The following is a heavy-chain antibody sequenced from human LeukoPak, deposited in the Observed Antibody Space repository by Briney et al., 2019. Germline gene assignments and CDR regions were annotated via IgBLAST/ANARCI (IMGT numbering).Heavy chain of an antibody. V-gene: IGHV4-61*02. CDR3: ARSTGSSGWRYFDY. Sequence: PSETLSLTCNVSGASISTGSYYWNWIRQPAGKGLEWIGRIYPSGSTNYNPSLKSRVTISVDTSKNQFSLKLNSVTAADTAVYYCARSTGSSGWRYFDYWGQGTLVTVSS. CDR2: IYPSGST. CDR1: GASISTGSYY. D-gene: IGHD6-19*01. J-gene: IGHJ4*02.